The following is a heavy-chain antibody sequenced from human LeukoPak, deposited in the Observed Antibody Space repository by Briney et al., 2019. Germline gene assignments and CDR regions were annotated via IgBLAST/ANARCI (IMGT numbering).Heavy chain of an antibody. D-gene: IGHD3-22*01. V-gene: IGHV3-48*04. Sequence: QAGGSLRLSCAAPGFTFNNYPMNWVRQAPGKGLEWVSYIGSGGSTIYYADSVQGRFTVSRDNAHNSLFLQMNSLRAEDTAVYYCARGKDSNGFLDLWGQGTLVTVSS. CDR2: IGSGGSTI. CDR1: GFTFNNYP. J-gene: IGHJ5*02. CDR3: ARGKDSNGFLDL.